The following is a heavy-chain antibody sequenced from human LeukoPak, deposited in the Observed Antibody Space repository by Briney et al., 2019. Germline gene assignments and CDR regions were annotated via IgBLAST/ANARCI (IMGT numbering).Heavy chain of an antibody. J-gene: IGHJ3*02. CDR3: ASPVVPYYYDSSGQHDAFDI. CDR1: GGSFGGYY. D-gene: IGHD3-22*01. CDR2: INHSGST. Sequence: SETLSLTCAVYGGSFGGYYWSWIRQPPGKGLEWIGEINHSGSTNYNPSLKSRVTISVDTSKNQFSLKLSSVTAADTAVYYCASPVVPYYYDSSGQHDAFDIWGQGTMVTVSS. V-gene: IGHV4-34*01.